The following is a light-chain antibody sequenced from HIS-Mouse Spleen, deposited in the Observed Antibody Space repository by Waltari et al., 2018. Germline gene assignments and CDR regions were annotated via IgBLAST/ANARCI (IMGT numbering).Light chain of an antibody. J-gene: IGKJ4*01. V-gene: IGKV4-1*01. CDR2: WAS. CDR1: QSVLYSSNNKNY. CDR3: QQYYSTPLT. Sequence: DIVMTQSPDSLAVSLGERATINCKSSQSVLYSSNNKNYLAWYQQKPGQPPKLLIYWASTRESGVPHRFSGSGSGTDFTLTISSLQAEDLAVYYCQQYYSTPLTFGGGTKVEIK.